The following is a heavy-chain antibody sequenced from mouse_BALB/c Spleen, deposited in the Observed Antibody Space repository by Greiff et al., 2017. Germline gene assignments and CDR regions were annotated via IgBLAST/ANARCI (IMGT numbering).Heavy chain of an antibody. CDR2: ISYSGST. J-gene: IGHJ2*01. Sequence: DVKLQESGPSLVKPSQTLSLTCSVTGDSITSGYWNWIRKFPGNKLEYMGYISYSGSTYYNPSLKSRISITRDTSKNQYYLQLNSVTTEDTATYYCARYNYRYDALFDDWGQGTTLTVSS. CDR3: ARYNYRYDALFDD. D-gene: IGHD2-14*01. CDR1: GDSITSGY. V-gene: IGHV3-8*02.